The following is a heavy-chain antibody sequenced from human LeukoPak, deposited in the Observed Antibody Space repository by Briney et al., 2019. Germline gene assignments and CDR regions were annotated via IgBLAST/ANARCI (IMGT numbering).Heavy chain of an antibody. Sequence: GSLRLSCVASGFRFSSHWMSWVRPAPGKGLEWVANIKQDGSEKYYVDSVKGRFTISRDNAKNALYLQMNSLRAEDTAIYYCARDCGITSCSLFDHWGQGILVTVSS. CDR3: ARDCGITSCSLFDH. D-gene: IGHD2-2*01. J-gene: IGHJ4*02. CDR2: IKQDGSEK. CDR1: GFRFSSHW. V-gene: IGHV3-7*01.